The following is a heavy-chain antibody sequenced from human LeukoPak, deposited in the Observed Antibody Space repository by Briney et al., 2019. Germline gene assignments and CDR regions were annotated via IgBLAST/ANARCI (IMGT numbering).Heavy chain of an antibody. CDR3: TRESRPFCPFAF. D-gene: IGHD3-3*01. J-gene: IGHJ4*02. CDR1: GGSIDSTNY. Sequence: SETLSLTCGVSGGSIDSTNYWSWVRQAPGRGLEWIGEIAHDGTRDYNPSLRSRVAMSFDRANNYFSLSLTAVTAADTALYYCTRESRPFCPFAFWGQGVMVTVSS. CDR2: IAHDGTR. V-gene: IGHV4-4*02.